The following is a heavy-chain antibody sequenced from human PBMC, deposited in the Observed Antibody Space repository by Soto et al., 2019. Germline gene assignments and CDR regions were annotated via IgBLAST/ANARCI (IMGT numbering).Heavy chain of an antibody. CDR1: GFTFSSYA. Sequence: GSLRLSCAASGFTFSSYAMSWVRQAPGKGLEWVSGISGSDGSTYYADSVKGRFTISRDDSKNTLYLQMNSLRAEDTAIFYCARDPFGYYVNYLDNWGQGTLVTVSS. D-gene: IGHD1-26*01. J-gene: IGHJ4*02. CDR2: ISGSDGST. CDR3: ARDPFGYYVNYLDN. V-gene: IGHV3-23*01.